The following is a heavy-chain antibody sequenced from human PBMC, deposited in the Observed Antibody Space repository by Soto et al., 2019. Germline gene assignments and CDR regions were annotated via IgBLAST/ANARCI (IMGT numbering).Heavy chain of an antibody. D-gene: IGHD3-16*01. Sequence: ASVKVSCKASGGTFSSYTISWVRQAPGQGLEWMGRIIPILGIANYAQKFQGRVTITADKSTSTAYMELSSLRSEDTAVYYCASMSYWGFDAFDIWGQGTMVTVSS. CDR1: GGTFSSYT. V-gene: IGHV1-69*02. J-gene: IGHJ3*02. CDR2: IIPILGIA. CDR3: ASMSYWGFDAFDI.